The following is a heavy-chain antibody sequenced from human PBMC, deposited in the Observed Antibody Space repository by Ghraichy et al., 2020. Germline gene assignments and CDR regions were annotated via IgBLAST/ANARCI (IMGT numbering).Heavy chain of an antibody. CDR1: GGSISRYY. CDR3: ARDGGRIAAAGSNWFAP. J-gene: IGHJ5*02. Sequence: SETLSLTCSVSGGSISRYYWSWIRQPPGKGLEWIGYIYYSGSTNYNPSLKSRVAISVDTSKNQFSLKLRSVTAADTAVYYCARDGGRIAAAGSNWFAPWGQGTLVTVSS. V-gene: IGHV4-59*01. CDR2: IYYSGST. D-gene: IGHD6-13*01.